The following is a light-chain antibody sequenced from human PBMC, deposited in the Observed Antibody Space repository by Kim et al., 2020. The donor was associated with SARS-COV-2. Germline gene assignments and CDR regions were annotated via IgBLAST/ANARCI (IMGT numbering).Light chain of an antibody. CDR2: YDS. CDR3: QVWDSSDDHRVV. J-gene: IGLJ2*01. Sequence: GRTARITWAGTSIGSNSVHWYQQKPGQAPVLVISYDSVRPSGIPERFSGSNAGNTATVTISRVEAGDEADYYCQVWDSSDDHRVVFGGGTQLTVL. CDR1: SIGSNS. V-gene: IGLV3-21*04.